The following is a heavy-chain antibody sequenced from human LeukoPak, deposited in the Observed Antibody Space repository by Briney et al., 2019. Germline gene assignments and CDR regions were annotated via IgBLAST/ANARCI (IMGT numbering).Heavy chain of an antibody. J-gene: IGHJ5*02. CDR1: GYRFMSYG. CDR2: ISANDGST. Sequence: GSVKVSCKASGYRFMSYGISWVRQAPGQGLELMGWISANDGSTNYTQKFQGRVTMTTDTSTSTAYMEIRNLRSDDTAVYYCARGVVVYYTWFDPWGQGTLVTVSS. CDR3: ARGVVVYYTWFDP. V-gene: IGHV1-18*01. D-gene: IGHD2-2*01.